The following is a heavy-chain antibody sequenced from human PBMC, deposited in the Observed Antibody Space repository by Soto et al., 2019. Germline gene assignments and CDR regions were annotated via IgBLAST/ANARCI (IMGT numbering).Heavy chain of an antibody. CDR2: IRSSSSTI. V-gene: IGHV3-48*01. CDR1: GFTFSRDS. J-gene: IGHJ5*02. CDR3: AGPLVLWFDP. Sequence: EVQLVESGGVLVQPGGSLRLSCAASGFTFSRDSRNWFRKAPGKGLEWVSYIRSSSSTIYYADSVKGRFTISRDNAKNSLYLQMNSLRAEDTAVYYCAGPLVLWFDPWGQGTLVTGSS. D-gene: IGHD3-10*02.